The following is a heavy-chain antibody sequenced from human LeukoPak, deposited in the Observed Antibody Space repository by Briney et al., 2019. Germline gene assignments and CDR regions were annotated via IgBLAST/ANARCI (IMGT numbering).Heavy chain of an antibody. CDR1: GFSFCGHW. D-gene: IGHD1-26*01. CDR3: AYRNNFEY. CDR2: IKADGSEK. V-gene: IGHV3-7*05. J-gene: IGHJ4*02. Sequence: PGGNLRFYCSASGFSFCGHWMNWLRHPQGKGLEWVANIKADGSEKYYVDSVKGRFTISRDDAKRTVDLQMDNLRAEDTAIYYCAYRNNFEYWGQGALVTVSS.